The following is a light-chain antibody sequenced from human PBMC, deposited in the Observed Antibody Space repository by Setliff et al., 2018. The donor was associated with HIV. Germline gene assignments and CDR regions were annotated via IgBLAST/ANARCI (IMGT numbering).Light chain of an antibody. Sequence: QSVLTQPASVSGSPGQSITISCTGTSSDIGGYNFVSWYQQHPGKAPKLMIYDVNDRPSGVSNRFSGSNSGNTASLNISGLQAEDEADYYCTPYTSSFTYVFGSGTKVTVL. CDR2: DVN. CDR3: TPYTSSFTYV. J-gene: IGLJ1*01. CDR1: SSDIGGYNF. V-gene: IGLV2-14*01.